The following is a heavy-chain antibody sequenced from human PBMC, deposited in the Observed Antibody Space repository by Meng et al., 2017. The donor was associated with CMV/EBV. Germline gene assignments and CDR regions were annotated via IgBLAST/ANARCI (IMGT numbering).Heavy chain of an antibody. CDR2: ISYDGSNK. D-gene: IGHD5-12*01. CDR3: AKDLGWLRFFNYGMDV. J-gene: IGHJ6*02. V-gene: IGHV3-30*18. Sequence: FTFSSYGMPWVRQAPGKGLELVAVISYDGSNKYYADSVKGRFTISRDNSKNTLYLQMNSLRAEDTAVYYCAKDLGWLRFFNYGMDVWGQGTTVTVSS. CDR1: FTFSSYG.